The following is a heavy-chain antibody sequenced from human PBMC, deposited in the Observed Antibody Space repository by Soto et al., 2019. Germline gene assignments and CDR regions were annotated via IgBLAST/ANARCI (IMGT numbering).Heavy chain of an antibody. CDR1: GYTFTRYT. J-gene: IGHJ5*02. CDR3: ARGIATGQLDP. Sequence: ASVKVSCKASGYTFTRYTMNWVRQAPGQRLEWMGWINPDNGNTKSPRKFQDRVIITRDTSASTAYMDLSSLRSEDTAVYYCARGIATGQLDPWGQGTLVTVSS. CDR2: INPDNGNT. D-gene: IGHD2-15*01. V-gene: IGHV1-3*01.